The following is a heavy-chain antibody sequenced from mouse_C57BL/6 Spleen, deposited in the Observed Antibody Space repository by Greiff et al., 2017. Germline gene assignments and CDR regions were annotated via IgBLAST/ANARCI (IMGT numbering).Heavy chain of an antibody. CDR3: ARCDYGRNWYFDG. J-gene: IGHJ1*03. CDR1: GYTFTSYW. D-gene: IGHD2-4*01. CDR2: IDPSDSST. Sequence: QVQLQQPGAELVMPGASVKLSCKASGYTFTSYWMHWVKQRPGQGLEWIGEIDPSDSSTNYNQKFKGKSTLTVDKSSSTAYMQLSSLTSEDSAVYYCARCDYGRNWYFDGWGTGTTVTVSS. V-gene: IGHV1-69*01.